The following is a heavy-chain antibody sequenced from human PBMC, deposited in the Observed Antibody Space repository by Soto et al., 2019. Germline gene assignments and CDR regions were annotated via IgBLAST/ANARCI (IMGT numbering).Heavy chain of an antibody. V-gene: IGHV5-51*01. CDR2: IYPGDPDI. CDR3: ARLSPVRIYYYGMDV. J-gene: IGHJ6*02. Sequence: PGESLKISCKGSGYSFASYWIGWVRQMPGKGLEWMGIIYPGDPDIRYSPSFQGQVTISADKSISTAHLHWSSLKASDTAMYYCARLSPVRIYYYGMDVWGQGTTVTVSS. CDR1: GYSFASYW. D-gene: IGHD4-17*01.